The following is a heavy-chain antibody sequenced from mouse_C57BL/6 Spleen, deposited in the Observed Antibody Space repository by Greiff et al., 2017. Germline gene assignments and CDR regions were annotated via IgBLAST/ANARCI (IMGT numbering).Heavy chain of an antibody. D-gene: IGHD3-3*01. CDR3: ARKLDYYFDY. Sequence: QVTLKESGPGILQSSQTLSLTCSFSGFSLSTSGMGVSWIRQPSGKGLEWLAHIYWDDDKRYNPSLKRRLTISKDTSRNQVFLKITSVDTADTATYYCARKLDYYFDYWGQGTTLTVSS. J-gene: IGHJ2*01. CDR1: GFSLSTSGMG. V-gene: IGHV8-12*01. CDR2: IYWDDDK.